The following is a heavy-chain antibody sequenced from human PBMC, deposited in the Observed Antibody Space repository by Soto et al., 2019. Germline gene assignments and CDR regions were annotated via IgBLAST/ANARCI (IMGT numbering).Heavy chain of an antibody. CDR3: AKAPDIVVVPAATDYYYGMDV. CDR1: GFTFSSYG. V-gene: IGHV3-30*18. Sequence: QVQLVESGGGVVQPGRSLRLSCAASGFTFSSYGMHWVRQAPGKGLEWVAVISYDGSNKYYADSVKGRFTISRDNSKNTLYLQMNSLRAEDTAVYYCAKAPDIVVVPAATDYYYGMDVWGQGTTVTVSS. CDR2: ISYDGSNK. J-gene: IGHJ6*02. D-gene: IGHD2-2*01.